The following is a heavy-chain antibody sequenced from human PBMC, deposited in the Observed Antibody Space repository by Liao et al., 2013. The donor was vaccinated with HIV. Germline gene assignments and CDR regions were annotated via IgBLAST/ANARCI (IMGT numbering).Heavy chain of an antibody. J-gene: IGHJ4*02. CDR1: GGSISSGDYS. V-gene: IGHV4-39*07. Sequence: QVQLQESGPGLVKPSETLSLTCSVSGGSISSGDYSWAWIRQPPGKGLEWIGSIYYGESTYYNPSLKSRVTISVDTSKNQFSLKLSSVTAADTAVYYCARGPYYYDSSGVVDFWGPGTLVTVSS. CDR3: ARGPYYYDSSGVVDF. D-gene: IGHD3-22*01. CDR2: IYYGEST.